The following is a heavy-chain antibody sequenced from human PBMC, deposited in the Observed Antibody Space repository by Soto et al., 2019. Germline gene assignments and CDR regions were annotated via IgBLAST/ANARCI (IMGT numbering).Heavy chain of an antibody. CDR1: GGSFSGYY. CDR3: VRGRSYSVYDF. J-gene: IGHJ4*02. D-gene: IGHD5-12*01. CDR2: INHSGST. V-gene: IGHV4-34*01. Sequence: PSETLSLTCAVYGGSFSGYYWSWIRQPPGKGLEWIGEINHSGSTNHNPSLKSRVTISLDTSKNQFSLNLSSVTAADTAVFYCVRGRSYSVYDFWGPGTLVTVSS.